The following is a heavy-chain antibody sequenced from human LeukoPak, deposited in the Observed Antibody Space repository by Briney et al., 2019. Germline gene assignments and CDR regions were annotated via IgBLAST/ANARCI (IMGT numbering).Heavy chain of an antibody. CDR3: ARDEGFARKPLSSTWCRGGFDY. Sequence: AGGSLRPSCAAAGFRFSSYWISWVRQAPGKGLEWVANIKEDGSEKNYVDSVEGRFTISRDNAKESLYLQMNSLTADDTAVYYCARDEGFARKPLSSTWCRGGFDYWGQGTLVAVSA. V-gene: IGHV3-7*01. D-gene: IGHD6-13*01. J-gene: IGHJ4*02. CDR2: IKEDGSEK. CDR1: GFRFSSYW.